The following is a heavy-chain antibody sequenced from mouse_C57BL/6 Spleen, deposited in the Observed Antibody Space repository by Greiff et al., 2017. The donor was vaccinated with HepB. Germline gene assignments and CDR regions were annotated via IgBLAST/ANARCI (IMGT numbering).Heavy chain of an antibody. Sequence: EVKLQESGPGLVKPSQSLSLTCSVTGYSITSGYYWNWIRQFPGNKLEWMGYISYDGSNNYNPSLKNRISITRDTPKNQFFLKLNSVTTEDTATYYCARGTGTYAMDYWGQGTSVTVSS. CDR2: ISYDGSN. V-gene: IGHV3-6*01. J-gene: IGHJ4*01. D-gene: IGHD4-1*01. CDR3: ARGTGTYAMDY. CDR1: GYSITSGYY.